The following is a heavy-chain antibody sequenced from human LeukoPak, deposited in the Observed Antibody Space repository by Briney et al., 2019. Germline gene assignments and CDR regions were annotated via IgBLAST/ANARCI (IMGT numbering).Heavy chain of an antibody. CDR2: ISYDGSNK. CDR3: ARDPLGDSTYYFDY. V-gene: IGHV3-30*03. Sequence: GGSLRLSCAASGFIFNSYWMSWVRQAPGKGLEWVAVISYDGSNKYYADSVKGRFTISRDNSKNTLYLQMNSLRAEDTAVYYCARDPLGDSTYYFDYWGQGTLVTVSS. CDR1: GFIFNSYW. D-gene: IGHD2-21*01. J-gene: IGHJ4*02.